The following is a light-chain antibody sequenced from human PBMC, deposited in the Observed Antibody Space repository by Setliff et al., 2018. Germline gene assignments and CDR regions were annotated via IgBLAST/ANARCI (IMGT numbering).Light chain of an antibody. V-gene: IGLV1-40*01. CDR2: TNN. CDR1: TSGFS. CDR3: QSYAGGLGGYV. Sequence: QSVLTQPPSVSGAPGQTASISCTGSTSGFSVHWYQQLPGAAPKLIIWTNNIRSSGVPDRFSGSKSGTSASLVITGLQPEDEADYYCQSYAGGLGGYVFGGGTKGTVL. J-gene: IGLJ1*01.